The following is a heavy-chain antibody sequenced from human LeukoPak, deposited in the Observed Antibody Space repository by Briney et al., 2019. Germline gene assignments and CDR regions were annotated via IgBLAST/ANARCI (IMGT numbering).Heavy chain of an antibody. CDR2: ISSSSSYI. CDR3: ARDQERRYDSSGYIDY. CDR1: GFTFSSYS. Sequence: GGSLRLSCAASGFTFSSYSMNWVRQAPGKGLEWVSSISSSSSYIYYADSVKGRFTISRDNAKNSLYLQMNSLRAEDTAVYYCARDQERRYDSSGYIDYWGQGTLVTVSS. D-gene: IGHD3-22*01. J-gene: IGHJ4*02. V-gene: IGHV3-21*01.